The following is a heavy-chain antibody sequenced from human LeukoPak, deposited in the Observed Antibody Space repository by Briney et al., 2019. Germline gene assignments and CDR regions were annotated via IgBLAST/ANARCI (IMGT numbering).Heavy chain of an antibody. Sequence: SETLSLTCTVSGGSISSYYWSWSRQPAGKGLEWIGRIYTSGSTNYNPSLKSRVTMSVDTPKNQFSLKLSSVTAADTAVYYCVRLGGSSLGDAFDIWGQGTMVTVSS. CDR1: GGSISSYY. D-gene: IGHD1-26*01. J-gene: IGHJ3*02. V-gene: IGHV4-4*07. CDR3: VRLGGSSLGDAFDI. CDR2: IYTSGST.